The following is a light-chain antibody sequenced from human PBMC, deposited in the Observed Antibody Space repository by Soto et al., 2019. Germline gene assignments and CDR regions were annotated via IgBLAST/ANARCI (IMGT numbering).Light chain of an antibody. CDR3: SPYTSSSTLYV. J-gene: IGLJ1*01. CDR1: SSDVGGYNY. CDR2: EVT. V-gene: IGLV2-14*01. Sequence: QSALTQPASVSGSPGQSSTISCTGTSSDVGGYNYVSWYKPHPGKAPKLMNYEVTNRPSGVSNRFSGSKSGNTASLTISGLQAEDEADYYCSPYTSSSTLYVFGTGTKLTVL.